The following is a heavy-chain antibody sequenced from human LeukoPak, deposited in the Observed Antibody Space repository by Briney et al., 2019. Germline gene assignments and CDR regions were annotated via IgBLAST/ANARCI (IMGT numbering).Heavy chain of an antibody. Sequence: GGSLRLSCAASGFTFGSYGMSWVRQAPGKGLEWVSFITPNADRASYADSVKGRFTISRDNPRNTLYMQMNSLRDEDTAVYYCAIMHGYYDGSGYWVQWGQGTLVSVSS. J-gene: IGHJ1*01. CDR1: GFTFGSYG. CDR2: ITPNADRA. V-gene: IGHV3-23*01. CDR3: AIMHGYYDGSGYWVQ. D-gene: IGHD3-22*01.